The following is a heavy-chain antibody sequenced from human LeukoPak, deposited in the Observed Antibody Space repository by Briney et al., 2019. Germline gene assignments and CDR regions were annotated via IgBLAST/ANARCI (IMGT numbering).Heavy chain of an antibody. CDR2: IYSGGST. CDR3: ARGEWASYFDY. V-gene: IGHV3-53*01. CDR1: GFTFSSYA. D-gene: IGHD2-8*01. Sequence: GGSLRLSCAASGFTFSSYAMHWVRQAPGKGLEWVSVIYSGGSTYCADSVKGRFTISRDNSKNTLYLQMNSLRAEDTAVYYCARGEWASYFDYWGQGTLVTVSS. J-gene: IGHJ4*02.